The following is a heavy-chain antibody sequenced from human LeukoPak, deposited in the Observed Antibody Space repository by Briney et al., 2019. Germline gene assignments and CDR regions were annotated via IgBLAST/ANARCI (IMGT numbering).Heavy chain of an antibody. CDR1: GYTFTSYA. J-gene: IGHJ3*02. CDR2: INAGNGNT. D-gene: IGHD1-7*01. CDR3: ARIITGTTKGDAFDI. V-gene: IGHV1-3*01. Sequence: ASVKVSCKASGYTFTSYAMHWVRQAPGQRLEWMGWINAGNGNTKYSQKFQGRVTITRDTSASTAYMELSSLRSDDTAVYYCARIITGTTKGDAFDIWGQGTMVTVSS.